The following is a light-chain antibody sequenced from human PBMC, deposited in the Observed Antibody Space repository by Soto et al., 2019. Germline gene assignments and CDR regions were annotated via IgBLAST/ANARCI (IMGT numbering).Light chain of an antibody. CDR2: DVS. V-gene: IGLV2-14*01. CDR3: SSYTSSSTPLV. J-gene: IGLJ1*01. Sequence: QSVLTQPASGSGSPGQSITISCTGTSSDVGGYNYVSWYQQHPGKAPKLMIYDVSNRPSGVSNRFSGSKSGNTASLTIPGLQAEDEADYYCSSYTSSSTPLVFGTGTKVTVL. CDR1: SSDVGGYNY.